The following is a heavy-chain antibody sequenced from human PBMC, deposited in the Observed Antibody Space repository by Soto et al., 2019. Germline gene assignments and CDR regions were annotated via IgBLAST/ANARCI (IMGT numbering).Heavy chain of an antibody. CDR3: ASAPSCTNGLCYRY. J-gene: IGHJ4*02. CDR2: MNPNSGNT. Sequence: ASVKVSCKASGYTFTSYDINWVRQATGQGLEWMGWMNPNSGNTGYAQKFQGRVTMTRNTSISTAYMELSSLRSEDTAVYYCASAPSCTNGLCYRYWGPGPLVTVSS. CDR1: GYTFTSYD. V-gene: IGHV1-8*01. D-gene: IGHD2-8*01.